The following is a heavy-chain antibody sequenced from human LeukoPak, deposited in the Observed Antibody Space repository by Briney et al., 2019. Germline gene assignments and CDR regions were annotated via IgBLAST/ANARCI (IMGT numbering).Heavy chain of an antibody. CDR3: AREDGDYGYYYYGMDV. Sequence: PGGSLRLSCAASGFTFSSYVMHWVRQAPGKGLEWVAVISYDGSNKYYADSVKGRFTISRDNSENTLYLQMNSLRAEDTAVYYCAREDGDYGYYYYGMDVWGQGTTVTVSS. CDR2: ISYDGSNK. V-gene: IGHV3-30-3*01. D-gene: IGHD4-17*01. CDR1: GFTFSSYV. J-gene: IGHJ6*02.